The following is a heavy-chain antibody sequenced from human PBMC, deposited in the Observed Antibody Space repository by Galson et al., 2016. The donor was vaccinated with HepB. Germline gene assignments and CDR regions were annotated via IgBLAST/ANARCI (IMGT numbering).Heavy chain of an antibody. J-gene: IGHJ6*03. Sequence: SLRLSCAASGFTFSSYAMSWVRQAPGKGLEWVSAISGSGGSTYYADSVKGRFTISRDNSKNTLYLQMNSLRAEDTAVYYCAKAGYYEPYYYYYMDAWGKGTTVTVSS. CDR3: AKAGYYEPYYYYYMDA. D-gene: IGHD3-22*01. V-gene: IGHV3-23*01. CDR1: GFTFSSYA. CDR2: ISGSGGST.